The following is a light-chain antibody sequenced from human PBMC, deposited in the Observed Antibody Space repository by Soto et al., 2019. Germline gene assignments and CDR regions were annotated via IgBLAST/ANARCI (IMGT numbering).Light chain of an antibody. CDR3: QQYGSSPT. CDR1: QSLGSSY. V-gene: IGKV3-20*01. J-gene: IGKJ5*01. Sequence: EIVLTQSPGTLSLSPGERATLSCRASQSLGSSYLVWYQQKPGQTPRLLIYGASSRATGIPDRFSGSGSGTDFTLTISRLEPEDFAVYYCQQYGSSPTFGQGTRREIK. CDR2: GAS.